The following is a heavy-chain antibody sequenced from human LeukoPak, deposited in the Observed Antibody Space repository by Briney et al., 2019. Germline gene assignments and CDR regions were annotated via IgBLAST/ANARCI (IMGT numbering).Heavy chain of an antibody. Sequence: ASVKVSCKASGYTFTSYYMHWVRQAPGQGLEWMGIINPSGGSTSYAQKFQGRVTMTRDTSTSTVYMELSSLRAEDTAVYYCARTGYGGNYFDYWGQGILVTVSS. V-gene: IGHV1-46*01. D-gene: IGHD5-12*01. CDR3: ARTGYGGNYFDY. CDR2: INPSGGST. CDR1: GYTFTSYY. J-gene: IGHJ4*02.